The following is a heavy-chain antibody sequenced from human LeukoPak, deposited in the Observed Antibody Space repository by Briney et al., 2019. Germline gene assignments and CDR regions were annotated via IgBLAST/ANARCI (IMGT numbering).Heavy chain of an antibody. CDR1: GGSISSGSYY. J-gene: IGHJ6*03. Sequence: SQTLSLTCTVSGGSISSGSYYWSWIRQPAGKGLEWFGRIYTSGSTKYNPSLRSRVTISVDTSKSQFSLKLSSVTAADSAVYYCARCGEQWGRGVRRMYYYYYMDVWGKGTTVTVSS. D-gene: IGHD2-8*02. CDR2: IYTSGST. CDR3: ARCGEQWGRGVRRMYYYYYMDV. V-gene: IGHV4-61*02.